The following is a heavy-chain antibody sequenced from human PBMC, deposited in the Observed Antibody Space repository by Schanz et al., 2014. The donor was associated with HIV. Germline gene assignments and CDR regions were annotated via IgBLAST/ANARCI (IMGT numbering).Heavy chain of an antibody. CDR2: ISGNGGST. CDR3: ARDRISTVGAPHFDL. J-gene: IGHJ4*02. Sequence: EVQLLESGGGLVQPGGSLRLSCAASGFTFSNHAMSWVRQAAGKGLEWVSGISGNGGSTYHADSVKGRFTISRDNSKNTLYLQMNSLRAEDTAVYYCARDRISTVGAPHFDLWGQGTLVTVSS. V-gene: IGHV3-23*01. D-gene: IGHD1-26*01. CDR1: GFTFSNHA.